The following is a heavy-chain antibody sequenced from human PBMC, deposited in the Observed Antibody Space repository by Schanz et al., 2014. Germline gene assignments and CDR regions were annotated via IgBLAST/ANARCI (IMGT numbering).Heavy chain of an antibody. J-gene: IGHJ4*02. CDR2: MSYDGSIK. CDR3: ASPSGYSDYGTYFDF. D-gene: IGHD5-12*01. CDR1: GFSLNTYG. Sequence: QVPLVESGGGVVQPGTSLILSCSVSGFSLNTYGIHWFRQPAGKGLEWVAAMSYDGSIKYYGDSVKGRFTISRDNSKNTLYLQMNSLRTEETAVYYCASPSGYSDYGTYFDFWGQGTLVTVSS. V-gene: IGHV3-33*01.